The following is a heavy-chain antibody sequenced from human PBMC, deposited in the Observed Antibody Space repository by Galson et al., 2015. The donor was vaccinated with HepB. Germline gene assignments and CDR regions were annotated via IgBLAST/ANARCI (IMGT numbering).Heavy chain of an antibody. Sequence: SLRLSCAASGFTFNNYAMSWVRQAPGKGLEWVSGISGSGRSTYYADSVKGRFTISRDNSKNTLYLQMNSLRVEDTAVYYCAKVSVETPILVWFGESWGQGTLVTVSS. J-gene: IGHJ5*02. CDR2: ISGSGRST. CDR1: GFTFNNYA. CDR3: AKVSVETPILVWFGES. D-gene: IGHD3-10*01. V-gene: IGHV3-23*01.